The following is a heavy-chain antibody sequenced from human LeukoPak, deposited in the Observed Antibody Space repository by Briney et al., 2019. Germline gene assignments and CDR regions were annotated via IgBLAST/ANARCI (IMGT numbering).Heavy chain of an antibody. V-gene: IGHV3-23*01. CDR3: AKTPGSYDFWSGYYKYYFDY. Sequence: GGSLRLSCAASGFTFSSYAMSWVRQAPGKGLEWVSAISGSGGSTYYADSVKGRFTISRDNSKNTLYLQMNSLRAEDTAVYYCAKTPGSYDFWSGYYKYYFDYWGQGTLVTVSS. D-gene: IGHD3-3*01. CDR1: GFTFSSYA. CDR2: ISGSGGST. J-gene: IGHJ4*02.